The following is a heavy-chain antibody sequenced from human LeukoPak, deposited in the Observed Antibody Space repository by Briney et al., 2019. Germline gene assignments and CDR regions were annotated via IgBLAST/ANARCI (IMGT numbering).Heavy chain of an antibody. CDR2: LYYSGST. CDR3: ARGLRNYYGSGSYFEPFDY. V-gene: IGHV4-39*07. D-gene: IGHD3-10*01. J-gene: IGHJ4*02. Sequence: SETLSLTCTVSGGSISSSTYYWGWIRQPPGKGLEWIVNLYYSGSTYYNPSLKSRVTISVDTSKNQLSLKLSSVTAADTAVYYCARGLRNYYGSGSYFEPFDYWGQGTLVTVSS. CDR1: GGSISSSTYY.